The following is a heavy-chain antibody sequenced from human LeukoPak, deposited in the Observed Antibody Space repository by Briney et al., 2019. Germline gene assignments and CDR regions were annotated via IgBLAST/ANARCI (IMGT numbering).Heavy chain of an antibody. J-gene: IGHJ4*02. CDR2: ISYDGSNK. D-gene: IGHD6-6*01. CDR3: AKDISSSSSDY. Sequence: GGSLRLSCAASGFTFSDYYMSWIRQAPGKGLEWVAVISYDGSNKYYADSVKGRFTISRDNSKNTLYLQMNSLRAEDTAVYYCAKDISSSSSDYWGQGTLVTVSS. CDR1: GFTFSDYY. V-gene: IGHV3-30*18.